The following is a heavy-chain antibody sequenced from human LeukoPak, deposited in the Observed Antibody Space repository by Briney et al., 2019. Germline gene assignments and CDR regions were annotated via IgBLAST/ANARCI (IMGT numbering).Heavy chain of an antibody. Sequence: PSQTLSLTCTVSGGSISSGSYYWSWIRQPAGKGLEWIGRIYTSGSTNYNPSLKSRVTISVDTSKNQFSLKLSSVTAADTAAYYCARAVGDFWSGYSAFDIWGQGTMVTVSS. D-gene: IGHD3-3*01. CDR2: IYTSGST. J-gene: IGHJ3*02. V-gene: IGHV4-61*02. CDR1: GGSISSGSYY. CDR3: ARAVGDFWSGYSAFDI.